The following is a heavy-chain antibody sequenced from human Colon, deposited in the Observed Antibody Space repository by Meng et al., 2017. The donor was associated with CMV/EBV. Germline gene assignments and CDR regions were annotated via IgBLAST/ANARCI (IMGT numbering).Heavy chain of an antibody. CDR3: AKEYVHDH. CDR1: GFTFNRNS. Sequence: GESLKISCAASGFTFNRNSMSWVRQAPGKGLEWVSGINGVGDITYCADSVKGRFTISRDNFKNTLHLQMNSLRVEDTATYFCAKEYVHDHWGQGTQVTVSS. V-gene: IGHV3-23*01. D-gene: IGHD3-10*02. CDR2: INGVGDIT. J-gene: IGHJ4*02.